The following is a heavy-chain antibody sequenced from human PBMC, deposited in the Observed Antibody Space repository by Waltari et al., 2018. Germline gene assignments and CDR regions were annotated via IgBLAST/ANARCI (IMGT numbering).Heavy chain of an antibody. Sequence: QVQLVQSGAEVRKLGASVKVSCKASGYTFTGYYIQWVRQAPGQGREWMGWINPNSGGTNYAQRFQGRVTMTRDTSISTAYMELRSLKSDDTAVYYCARSTGGTFWFDPWGQGTLVNVSA. CDR3: ARSTGGTFWFDP. CDR1: GYTFTGYY. J-gene: IGHJ5*02. D-gene: IGHD3-3*02. CDR2: INPNSGGT. V-gene: IGHV1-2*02.